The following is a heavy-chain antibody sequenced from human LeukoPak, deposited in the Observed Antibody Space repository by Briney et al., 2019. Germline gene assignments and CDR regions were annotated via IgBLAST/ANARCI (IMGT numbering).Heavy chain of an antibody. V-gene: IGHV3-15*01. CDR3: STSQGVVVIYYYGMDV. D-gene: IGHD2-2*01. Sequence: PGGSLRLSCAASGFPFSSAWMSWVRQAPGKGLEWVGRIKSKTDGGATDYAAPVKGRFTISRDDSKNTLYLQMDSLKTEDTAVYYCSTSQGVVVIYYYGMDVWGQGTTVTVSS. CDR2: IKSKTDGGAT. J-gene: IGHJ6*02. CDR1: GFPFSSAW.